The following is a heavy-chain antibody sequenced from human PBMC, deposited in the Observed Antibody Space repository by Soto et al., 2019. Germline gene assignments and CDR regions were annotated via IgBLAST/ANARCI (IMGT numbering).Heavy chain of an antibody. CDR3: AKDLAPGVDNFA. D-gene: IGHD5-12*01. CDR1: GFTFSSYG. J-gene: IGHJ4*02. Sequence: GGSLRLSCAASGFTFSSYGMHWVRQAPGKGLEWVAVISYDGSNKYYADSVKGRFTISRDNSKNTLYLQMNSLRAEDTAVYYCAKDLAPGVDNFAWGQGTLVTVSS. CDR2: ISYDGSNK. V-gene: IGHV3-30*18.